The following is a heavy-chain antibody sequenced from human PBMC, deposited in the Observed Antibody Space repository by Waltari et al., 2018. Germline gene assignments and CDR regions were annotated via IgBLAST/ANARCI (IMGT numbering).Heavy chain of an antibody. CDR1: VFIFCNYD. CDR3: AKGPSTRTNWFDP. D-gene: IGHD2-2*01. Sequence: EVQLLESGGGLVQPGGSLRLPCAASVFIFCNYDMSWVRQAPGKGLGWVSVITSSGDRIYYAGSVKGRFTISRDSSKNMLYLQMNSLRADDTAVYYCAKGPSTRTNWFDPWGQGTLVTVSS. J-gene: IGHJ5*02. V-gene: IGHV3-23*01. CDR2: ITSSGDRI.